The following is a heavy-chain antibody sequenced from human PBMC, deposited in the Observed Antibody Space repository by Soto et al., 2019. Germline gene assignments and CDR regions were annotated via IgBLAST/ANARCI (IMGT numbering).Heavy chain of an antibody. CDR2: MSYDGTKQ. J-gene: IGHJ5*02. CDR1: GFTFSTYG. V-gene: IGHV3-30*18. CDR3: AKQYGSTWIDH. Sequence: GGSLRLSCAASGFTFSTYGMNWVRQAPGKGLEWVAAMSYDGTKQYYVDSVKGRFTIPRDNSRNTLFLQLNSLRDEDTAVYYCAKQYGSTWIDHWGQGTPVTVSS. D-gene: IGHD6-13*01.